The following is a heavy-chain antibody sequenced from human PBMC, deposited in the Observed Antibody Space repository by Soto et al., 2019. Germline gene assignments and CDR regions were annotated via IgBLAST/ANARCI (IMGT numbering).Heavy chain of an antibody. Sequence: LGESLKISCTGSEYTFTDYWITWVRQVPGKGLEWMGRIDPPDSYIQYSPSFQGHVTISVDKSISTAYLQWSSLKASDTAIYYCAIRGYTSSVGDYYAMDVWGQGTLVTVSS. V-gene: IGHV5-10-1*01. CDR3: AIRGYTSSVGDYYAMDV. CDR2: IDPPDSYI. CDR1: EYTFTDYW. J-gene: IGHJ6*02. D-gene: IGHD5-12*01.